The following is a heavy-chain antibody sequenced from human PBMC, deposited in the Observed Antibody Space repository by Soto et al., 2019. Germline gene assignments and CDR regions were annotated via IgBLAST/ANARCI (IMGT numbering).Heavy chain of an antibody. J-gene: IGHJ5*02. V-gene: IGHV4-39*01. Sequence: SETLSLACTVSGGSISSSSYYWGWIRQPPGKGLEWIGSIYYSGSTYYNPSLKSRVTISVDTSKNQFSLKLSSVTAADTAVYYCASYNWNYTGNWFAPWGQGTLVTVSS. CDR2: IYYSGST. CDR3: ASYNWNYTGNWFAP. CDR1: GGSISSSSYY. D-gene: IGHD1-7*01.